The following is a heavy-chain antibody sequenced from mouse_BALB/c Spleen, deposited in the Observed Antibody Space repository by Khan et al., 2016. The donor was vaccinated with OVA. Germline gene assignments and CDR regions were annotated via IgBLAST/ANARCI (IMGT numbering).Heavy chain of an antibody. J-gene: IGHJ2*01. D-gene: IGHD1-1*01. CDR3: ARKNGSDFDY. Sequence: VQLKESGPELVKPGASVKISCKASGYSFTGYFMNWVMQSHGKRLEWIGRINPHIGETFYNQKFTDKATLTVDESSTTAHMELRSLASEVSAVYYCARKNGSDFDYWGQGTTLTVSS. CDR2: INPHIGET. V-gene: IGHV1-20*02. CDR1: GYSFTGYF.